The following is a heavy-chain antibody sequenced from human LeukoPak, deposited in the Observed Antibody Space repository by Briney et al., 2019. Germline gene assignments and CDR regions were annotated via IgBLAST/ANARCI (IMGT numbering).Heavy chain of an antibody. V-gene: IGHV1-2*02. CDR1: GYTFTGYY. J-gene: IGHJ4*02. CDR3: AREIGYYYDSSGRYAADY. CDR2: INPNSGGT. Sequence: ASVKVSCKASGYTFTGYYMHWVRQAPGQGLEWTGWINPNSGGTNYAQKFQGRVTMTRDTSISTAYMELSRLRSDDTAVYYCAREIGYYYDSSGRYAADYWGQGTLVTVSS. D-gene: IGHD3-22*01.